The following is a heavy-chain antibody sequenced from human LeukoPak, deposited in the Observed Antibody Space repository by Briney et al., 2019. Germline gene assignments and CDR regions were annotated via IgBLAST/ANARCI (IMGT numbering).Heavy chain of an antibody. J-gene: IGHJ4*02. CDR2: INHSGST. V-gene: IGHV4-34*01. CDR1: GGSFSGYY. D-gene: IGHD3-10*01. Sequence: PSETLSLTCAVYGGSFSGYYWSWIRQPPGKGLEWIGEINHSGSTNYNPSLKSRVTISVDTSKNQFSLKLSSVTAADTAVYYCARSELWFGELLYFDYWGQGTLVTVSS. CDR3: ARSELWFGELLYFDY.